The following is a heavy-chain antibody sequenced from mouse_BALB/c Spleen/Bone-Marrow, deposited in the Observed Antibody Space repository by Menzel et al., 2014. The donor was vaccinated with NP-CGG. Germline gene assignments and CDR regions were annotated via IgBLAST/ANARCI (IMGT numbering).Heavy chain of an antibody. Sequence: VQRVESGAKLVRPGVSVKISCKGSGYTFADHAMHWVKRSHAKSLEWIGLISGYYGDAIYNQKFKGKATMTVDKSSSTAYMELARPTSEDSAIYYCARSGKVRNAMDYWGQGTSVTVSS. V-gene: IGHV1S137*01. J-gene: IGHJ4*01. CDR2: ISGYYGDA. D-gene: IGHD2-14*01. CDR1: GYTFADHA. CDR3: ARSGKVRNAMDY.